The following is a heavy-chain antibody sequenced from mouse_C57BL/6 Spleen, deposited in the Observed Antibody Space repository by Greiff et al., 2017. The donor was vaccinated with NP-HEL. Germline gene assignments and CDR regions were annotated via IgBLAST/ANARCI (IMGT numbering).Heavy chain of an antibody. J-gene: IGHJ4*01. Sequence: QVQLQQPGAELVKPGASVKLSCKASGYTFTSYWMQWVKQRPGQGLEWIGEIDPSDSYTNYNQKFKGKATFTVDTSSSTAYMQLSSLTSEDAAVYSCARYDYDGGMDYWGQGTSVTVSS. CDR2: IDPSDSYT. D-gene: IGHD2-4*01. CDR3: ARYDYDGGMDY. V-gene: IGHV1-50*01. CDR1: GYTFTSYW.